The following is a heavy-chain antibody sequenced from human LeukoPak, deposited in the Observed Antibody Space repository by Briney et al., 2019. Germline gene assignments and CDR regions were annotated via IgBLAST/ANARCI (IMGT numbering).Heavy chain of an antibody. CDR3: AKDGLSVTMVRGPY. V-gene: IGHV3-23*01. CDR2: ISGSGGST. Sequence: GGSLRLSCAASGFTFSSYAMSWVRQAPGKGLEWVSAISGSGGSTYYADPVKGRFTISRDNSKNTLYLQMNSLRAEDTAVYYCAKDGLSVTMVRGPYWGQGTLVTVSS. D-gene: IGHD3-10*01. CDR1: GFTFSSYA. J-gene: IGHJ4*02.